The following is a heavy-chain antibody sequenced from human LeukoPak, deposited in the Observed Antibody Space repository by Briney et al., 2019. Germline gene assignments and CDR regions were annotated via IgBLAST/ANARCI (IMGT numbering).Heavy chain of an antibody. J-gene: IGHJ2*01. D-gene: IGHD3-22*01. CDR1: GGSISSYY. V-gene: IGHV4-59*08. CDR3: PRLISYDSGGYYPYCYFDL. CDR2: IYYSGST. Sequence: SETLSLACTVSGGSISSYYWSWIRQPPGKGLEWIGYIYYSGSTNYNTSLQSRVTISVDTSKNQFSLKLSSVTAADTAVYYCPRLISYDSGGYYPYCYFDLWGRGTLVTVSS.